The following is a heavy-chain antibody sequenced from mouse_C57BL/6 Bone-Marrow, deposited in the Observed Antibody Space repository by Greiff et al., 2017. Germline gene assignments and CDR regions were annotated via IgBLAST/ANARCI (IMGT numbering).Heavy chain of an antibody. CDR1: GYTFTSYG. Sequence: QVHVKQSGAELARPGASVKLSCKASGYTFTSYGISWVKQRTGQGLEWIGEIYPRSGNTYYNEKFKGKATLTADKSSSTAYMELRSLTSEDSAVYFCASGGRRDYWGQGTTLTVSS. V-gene: IGHV1-81*01. J-gene: IGHJ2*01. D-gene: IGHD2-12*01. CDR2: IYPRSGNT. CDR3: ASGGRRDY.